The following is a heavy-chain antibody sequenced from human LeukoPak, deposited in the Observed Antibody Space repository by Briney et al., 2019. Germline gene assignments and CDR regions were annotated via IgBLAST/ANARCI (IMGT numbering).Heavy chain of an antibody. J-gene: IGHJ1*01. CDR3: ARVEGFYYYGSGSYYQH. D-gene: IGHD3-10*01. V-gene: IGHV1-46*01. Sequence: ASVKVSCKASGYTFTSYYMHWVRQAPGQGLEWMGIINPSGGSTSYAQKFQGRVTMTRDTSTSTVYMELSSLRSEDTAVYYCARVEGFYYYGSGSYYQHWGQGTLVTVSS. CDR1: GYTFTSYY. CDR2: INPSGGST.